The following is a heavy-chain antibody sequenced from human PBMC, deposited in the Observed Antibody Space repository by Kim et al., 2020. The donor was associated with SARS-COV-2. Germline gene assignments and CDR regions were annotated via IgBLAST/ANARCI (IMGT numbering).Heavy chain of an antibody. D-gene: IGHD3-22*01. CDR1: GGSISSYY. J-gene: IGHJ3*02. V-gene: IGHV4-59*01. Sequence: SETLSLTCTVSGGSISSYYWSWIRQPPGKGLEWIGYIYYSGSTNYNPSLKSRVTISVDTSKNQFSLKLSSVTAADTAVYYCASYNYDSSGSTQGVGTDAFVIWGQWTMVTVSS. CDR3: ASYNYDSSGSTQGVGTDAFVI. CDR2: IYYSGST.